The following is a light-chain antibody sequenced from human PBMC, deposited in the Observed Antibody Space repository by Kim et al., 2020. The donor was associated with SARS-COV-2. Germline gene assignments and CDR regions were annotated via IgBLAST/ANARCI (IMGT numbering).Light chain of an antibody. J-gene: IGKJ1*01. CDR1: QDISNY. Sequence: DIQMTQSPSSLSASVGDRVTITCRASQDISNYLAWFQLKPGKAPKLLIYAASALQPGVPSRFSGSGSGTDFTLTVTSLQPEGVATYYCQKCDSAPWTFGQGTKVDIK. V-gene: IGKV1-27*01. CDR3: QKCDSAPWT. CDR2: AAS.